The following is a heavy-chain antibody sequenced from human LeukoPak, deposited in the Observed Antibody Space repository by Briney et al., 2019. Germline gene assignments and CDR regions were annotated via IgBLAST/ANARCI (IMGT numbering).Heavy chain of an antibody. V-gene: IGHV3-74*01. J-gene: IGHJ4*02. CDR1: GFTFSSYW. CDR3: ARVSVCSTTSRYSVFDY. CDR2: ISSDGSST. D-gene: IGHD2-2*01. Sequence: SGGSLRLSCAASGFTFSSYWMHWVRQAPGKGLVWVSRISSDGSSTSYADSVKGRFTISRDNAKNTLHLQMNRLRDEDTAVYYCARVSVCSTTSRYSVFDYLGQGTLVTVSS.